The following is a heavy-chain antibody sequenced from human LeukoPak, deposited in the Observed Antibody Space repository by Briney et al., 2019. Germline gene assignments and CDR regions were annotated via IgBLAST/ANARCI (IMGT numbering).Heavy chain of an antibody. CDR1: GGTFSSYA. CDR3: ARLEESVVVSGWTNNRFDP. V-gene: IGHV1-69*13. J-gene: IGHJ5*02. D-gene: IGHD1-1*01. CDR2: IIPIFGTA. Sequence: SVKVSCKASGGTFSSYAISWVRQAPGQGLEWMGGIIPIFGTANYAQKFQGRVTITADESTSTAYMELSSLRSEDTAVYYCARLEESVVVSGWTNNRFDPWGQGTLVTVSS.